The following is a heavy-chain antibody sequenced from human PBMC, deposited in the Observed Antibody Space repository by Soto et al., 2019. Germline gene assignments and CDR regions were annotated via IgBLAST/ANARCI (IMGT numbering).Heavy chain of an antibody. CDR1: GFTFSSYA. CDR2: FSGGRDTT. D-gene: IGHD2-21*01. V-gene: IGHV3-23*01. CDR3: SKATSATCTGSICYSFDY. Sequence: VQLLESGGGLVQPGGSLRLSCVASGFTFSSYAMSWVRQAPGQRLEWVATFSGGRDTTWHADSVKGRFTVSRDSSKNTPSLQMNSLIPEDTALYYCSKATSATCTGSICYSFDYWGQGTLVTFSS. J-gene: IGHJ4*02.